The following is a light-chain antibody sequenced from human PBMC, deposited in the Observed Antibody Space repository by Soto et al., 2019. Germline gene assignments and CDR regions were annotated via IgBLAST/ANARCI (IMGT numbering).Light chain of an antibody. CDR3: QQYGSSGT. CDR1: QSVSRY. CDR2: DAS. Sequence: EIVLTQSPATLSLSPGERATLSSRASQSVSRYLAWYQQKPGQAPRLLIYDASNRATGIPARFSGSGSGTDFTLTISRLEPEDFAVYYCQQYGSSGTFGQGTKVDIK. J-gene: IGKJ1*01. V-gene: IGKV3-11*01.